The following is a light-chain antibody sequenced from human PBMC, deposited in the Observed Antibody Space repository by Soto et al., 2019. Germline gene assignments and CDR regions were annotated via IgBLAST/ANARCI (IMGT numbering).Light chain of an antibody. Sequence: AIRMTQSPSSLSASTGDRVTITCLASQGISSYLAWYQQKPGKAPKLLIYAASTLQSGVPSRFSGSGSGTDFTLTISCLQSEDFATYYCQQYYSYPRITFGQGTRLEIK. V-gene: IGKV1-8*01. CDR3: QQYYSYPRIT. CDR1: QGISSY. J-gene: IGKJ5*01. CDR2: AAS.